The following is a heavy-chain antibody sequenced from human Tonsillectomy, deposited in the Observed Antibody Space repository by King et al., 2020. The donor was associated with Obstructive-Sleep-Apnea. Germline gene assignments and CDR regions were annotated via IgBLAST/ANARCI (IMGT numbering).Heavy chain of an antibody. J-gene: IGHJ4*02. CDR3: ATGSGYYYFEY. V-gene: IGHV3-30*03. Sequence: QVQQVESGGGVVQPGRSLRLSCAASGFRFTSYGMHWVRQAPGKGLEWVAMISYEYGTNKYYADSVKGRFTISRDNSKNTLLLQMSSVRAEDTAVYYCATGSGYYYFEYWGRGTLVTVSS. CDR2: ISYEYGTNK. CDR1: GFRFTSYG. D-gene: IGHD3-3*01.